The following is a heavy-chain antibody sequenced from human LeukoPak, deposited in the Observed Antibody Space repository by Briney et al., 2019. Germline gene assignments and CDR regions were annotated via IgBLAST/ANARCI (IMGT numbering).Heavy chain of an antibody. CDR2: VYYRGNT. V-gene: IGHV4-39*01. D-gene: IGHD2-2*01. CDR1: GGSISSSSYY. Sequence: SETLSLTCTVSGGSISSSSYYWGWIRQPPGKGLEWIGTVYYRGNTYYNPTLRSRVTISLDTSKSQFSLKVTSVTAADTAVYYCVRRRDCTSSSCYSGYFDPWGQGTLVTVSS. CDR3: VRRRDCTSSSCYSGYFDP. J-gene: IGHJ5*02.